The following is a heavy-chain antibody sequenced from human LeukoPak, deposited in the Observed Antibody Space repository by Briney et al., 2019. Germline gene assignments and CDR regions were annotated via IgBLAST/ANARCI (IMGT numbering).Heavy chain of an antibody. Sequence: GESLRLSCEASGFIFSNHWMHWVRQTPGKGLVWLSRISGDGSDTTYVDSVRGRFTISRDNAKNTLYLQMNSLRAEDTAVYYCARDQFDYWGQGTLVTVSS. CDR2: ISGDGSDT. V-gene: IGHV3-74*01. CDR1: GFIFSNHW. J-gene: IGHJ4*02. CDR3: ARDQFDY.